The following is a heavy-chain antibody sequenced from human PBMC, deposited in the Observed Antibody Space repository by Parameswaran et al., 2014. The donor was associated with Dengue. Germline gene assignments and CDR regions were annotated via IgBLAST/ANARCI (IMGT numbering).Heavy chain of an antibody. CDR2: VYFSGTT. CDR3: ARQRGERYYPLIGYYIPTYFDY. J-gene: IGHJ4*02. D-gene: IGHD3-9*01. Sequence: VRQAPGKGLEWIGSVYFSGTTYYNPSLKSRVTMSVDTSKKQSSLRLTSVTAADTAVYYCARQRGERYYPLIGYYIPTYFDYWGQGTLVTVSS. V-gene: IGHV4-39*01.